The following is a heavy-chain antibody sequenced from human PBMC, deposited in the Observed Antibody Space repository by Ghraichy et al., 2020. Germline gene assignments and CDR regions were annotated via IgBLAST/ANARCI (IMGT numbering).Heavy chain of an antibody. J-gene: IGHJ4*02. CDR2: IWYDGSNK. V-gene: IGHV3-33*01. CDR3: ASKDILDY. CDR1: GFTFSSYG. D-gene: IGHD2-15*01. Sequence: GESLNISCAASGFTFSSYGMHWVRQAPGKGLEWVAVIWYDGSNKYYADSVKGRFTIARDNSKNTLYLQMNSLGAEDTTLYYCASKDILDYWGQGTLVTVAS.